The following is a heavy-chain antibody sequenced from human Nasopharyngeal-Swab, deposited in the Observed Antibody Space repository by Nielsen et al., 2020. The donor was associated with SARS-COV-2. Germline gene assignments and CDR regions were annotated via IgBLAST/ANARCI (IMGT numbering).Heavy chain of an antibody. D-gene: IGHD1-7*01. V-gene: IGHV4-59*01. CDR3: ARGSITGTTSPLFDP. CDR1: GGSISSYY. CDR2: IYYSGST. Sequence: SETLSLTCTVSGGSISSYYWSWIRQPPGKGLEWIGYIYYSGSTNYNPSLKSRVTISVDTSKNQFSLKLSSVTVADTAVYYCARGSITGTTSPLFDPWGQGTLVTVSS. J-gene: IGHJ5*02.